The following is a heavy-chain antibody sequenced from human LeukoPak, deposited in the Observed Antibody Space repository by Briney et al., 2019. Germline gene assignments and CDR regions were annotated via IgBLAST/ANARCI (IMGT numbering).Heavy chain of an antibody. Sequence: GGSLRLSYAASGFTFSSYAMHWVRQAPGKGLEWVAVISYDGSNKYYADSVKGRFTISRDNSKNTLYLQMNSLRAEDTAVYYCARDAALWTGGFDYWGQGTLVTVSS. CDR2: ISYDGSNK. J-gene: IGHJ4*02. CDR3: ARDAALWTGGFDY. D-gene: IGHD3/OR15-3a*01. CDR1: GFTFSSYA. V-gene: IGHV3-30-3*01.